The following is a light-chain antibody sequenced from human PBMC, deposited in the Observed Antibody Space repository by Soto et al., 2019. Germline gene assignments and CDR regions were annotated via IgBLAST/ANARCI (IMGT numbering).Light chain of an antibody. CDR2: DVS. CDR3: CSYTSSSTRV. J-gene: IGLJ2*01. CDR1: SSDVGGYNY. Sequence: QSALTQHASVSGSPGQSITISCTGTSSDVGGYNYVSWYQQHPGKAPKLMIYDVSNRPSGVSNRFSGSKSGNTASLTISGLQAEDEADYFCCSYTSSSTRVFGGGTKLTVL. V-gene: IGLV2-14*03.